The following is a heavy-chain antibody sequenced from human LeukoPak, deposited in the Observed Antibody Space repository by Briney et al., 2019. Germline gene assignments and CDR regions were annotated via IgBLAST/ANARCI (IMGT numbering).Heavy chain of an antibody. CDR3: ARDEFYGSGSSGDDGLDI. CDR2: ISGYNGQT. Sequence: ASVKVSCKASGYTFTSYYMHWVRQAPGQGLEWMGRISGYNGQTKYAQKFQGRVSMTRDTSTRAAYMELTSLRFDDTAVYYCARDEFYGSGSSGDDGLDIWGQGTMVSV. CDR1: GYTFTSYY. V-gene: IGHV1-18*04. D-gene: IGHD3-10*01. J-gene: IGHJ3*02.